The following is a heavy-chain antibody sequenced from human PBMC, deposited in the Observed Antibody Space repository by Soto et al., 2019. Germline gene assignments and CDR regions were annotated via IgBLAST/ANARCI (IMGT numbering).Heavy chain of an antibody. CDR3: ASVVVAATTYGMDV. J-gene: IGHJ6*02. CDR1: GFTFSSYA. Sequence: EVQLLESGGGLVQPGGSLRLSCAASGFTFSSYAMSWVHQAPGKGLEWVSAISGSGGSTYYADSVKGRFTISRDNSKNTLYLQMNSLRAEDTAVYYCASVVVAATTYGMDVWGQGTTVTVSS. D-gene: IGHD2-15*01. CDR2: ISGSGGST. V-gene: IGHV3-23*01.